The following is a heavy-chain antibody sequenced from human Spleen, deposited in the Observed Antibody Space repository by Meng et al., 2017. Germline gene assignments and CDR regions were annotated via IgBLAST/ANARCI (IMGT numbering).Heavy chain of an antibody. CDR1: GGSFSDYV. J-gene: IGHJ6*02. CDR2: INHSGIS. D-gene: IGHD5-18*01. Sequence: SETLSLTCAVSGGSFSDYVWSWIRQSPGKGLEWIGEINHSGISNVAPALKSRVTMSVDTSNNEFSLKLTSVTAADTAVYYCARGGGYSYGYGMDVWGQGTTVTVSS. V-gene: IGHV4-34*01. CDR3: ARGGGYSYGYGMDV.